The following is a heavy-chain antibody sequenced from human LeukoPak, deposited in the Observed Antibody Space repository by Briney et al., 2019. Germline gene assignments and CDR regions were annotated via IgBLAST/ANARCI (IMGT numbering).Heavy chain of an antibody. Sequence: GGSLRLSCAASGFTFSDYSIHWVRQAPGKGLEWVSYTSSSSSLIYYANSVKGRFTISRDNGKKSLYLQMYSLRAEDTAVYYCARGAFYYDTEADAFDMWGQGTMVTVSS. CDR3: ARGAFYYDTEADAFDM. V-gene: IGHV3-48*01. CDR2: TSSSSSLI. CDR1: GFTFSDYS. D-gene: IGHD3-22*01. J-gene: IGHJ3*02.